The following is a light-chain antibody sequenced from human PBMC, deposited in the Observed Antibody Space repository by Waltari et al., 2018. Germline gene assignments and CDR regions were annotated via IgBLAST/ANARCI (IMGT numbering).Light chain of an antibody. J-gene: IGKJ1*01. Sequence: DIQMTQSPSSLSASVGDRVTITCQASQDISNYLNWYQQKPGKAPKLLIYDASNLETGVPSRCSGSGSGTDFTFTISSLQPEDIATYYCQQYDNLWTFGQGTKVEIK. CDR3: QQYDNLWT. V-gene: IGKV1-33*01. CDR2: DAS. CDR1: QDISNY.